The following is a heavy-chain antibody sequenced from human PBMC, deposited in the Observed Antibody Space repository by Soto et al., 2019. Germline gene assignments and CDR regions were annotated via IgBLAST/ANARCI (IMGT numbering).Heavy chain of an antibody. CDR2: IYYSGST. D-gene: IGHD3-22*01. CDR1: GGSISSGGYY. CDR3: ARLLSGYYYGINYFDY. V-gene: IGHV4-31*03. J-gene: IGHJ4*02. Sequence: SETLSLTCTVSGGSISSGGYYWSWIRQHPGKGLEWIGYIYYSGSTYYNPSLKSRVTISVDTSKNQFSLKLSSVTAADTAVYYCARLLSGYYYGINYFDYWGQGTLVTVSS.